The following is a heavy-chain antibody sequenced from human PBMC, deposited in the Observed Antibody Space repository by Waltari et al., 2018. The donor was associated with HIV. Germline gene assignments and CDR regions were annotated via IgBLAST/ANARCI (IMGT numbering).Heavy chain of an antibody. J-gene: IGHJ4*02. CDR2: IYWNDDK. V-gene: IGHV2-5*01. CDR1: GFSLSTSGVG. CDR3: AHRPGSDYYDSSGYYFSYFDY. Sequence: QITLKESGPTLVKPTQTLTLTCTFSGFSLSTSGVGVGWIRQPPGQALAWLALIYWNDDKRYSPSLKSRLTITKDTSKNQVVLTMTNMDPVDTATYYCAHRPGSDYYDSSGYYFSYFDYWGQGTLVTVSS. D-gene: IGHD3-22*01.